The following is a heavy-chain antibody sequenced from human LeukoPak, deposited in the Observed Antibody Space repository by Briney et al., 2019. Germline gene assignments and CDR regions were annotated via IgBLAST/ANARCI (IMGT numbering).Heavy chain of an antibody. V-gene: IGHV4-61*01. CDR2: IHHSGGT. Sequence: SETLSLTCTVSGDSVSSGSYYWSWIRQPPGKGLEWIAYIHHSGGTNYNPSLKSRVTISVDRSKNQFSLKLSSVTAADTAVYYCARAAIGDGYTRSAFDYWGQGTLVTVSS. J-gene: IGHJ4*02. CDR3: ARAAIGDGYTRSAFDY. CDR1: GDSVSSGSYY. D-gene: IGHD5-24*01.